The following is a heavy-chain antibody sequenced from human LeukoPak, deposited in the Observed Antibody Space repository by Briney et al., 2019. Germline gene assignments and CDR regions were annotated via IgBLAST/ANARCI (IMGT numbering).Heavy chain of an antibody. CDR1: GGSISSYY. CDR2: IYTSGST. D-gene: IGHD6-6*01. CDR3: ARGSIAARPGWFDP. Sequence: SETLSLTCTVSGGSISSYYRSWIRQPPGKGLEWIGYIYTSGSTNYNPSLKSRVTISVDTSKNQFSLKLSSVTAADTAVYYCARGSIAARPGWFDPWGQGTLVTVSS. J-gene: IGHJ5*02. V-gene: IGHV4-4*09.